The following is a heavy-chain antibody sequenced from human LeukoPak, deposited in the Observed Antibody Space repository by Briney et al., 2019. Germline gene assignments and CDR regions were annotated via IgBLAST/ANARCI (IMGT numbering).Heavy chain of an antibody. CDR2: IYYSGRT. J-gene: IGHJ4*02. CDR3: ARHVDSSGYWRD. V-gene: IGHV4-39*01. D-gene: IGHD3-22*01. Sequence: SETLSLTCTVSGGSISSSSYYWGWIRQPPGTGLEWIGSIYYSGRTYYNPSLKSRATISVDTSKNQFSLKLSSVTAADAAVYYCARHVDSSGYWRDWGQGTLVTVS. CDR1: GGSISSSSYY.